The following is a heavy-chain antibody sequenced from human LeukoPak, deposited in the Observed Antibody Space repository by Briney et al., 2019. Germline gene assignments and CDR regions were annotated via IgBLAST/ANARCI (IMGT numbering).Heavy chain of an antibody. CDR1: GASISSHY. D-gene: IGHD1-7*01. CDR2: ISYSGTT. J-gene: IGHJ4*02. CDR3: ARELELRSEGSFDY. Sequence: SETLSLTCTVSGASISSHYWSWIRQPPGKGLEWIGYISYSGTTKYNASLKSRVTISADTSKSHFSLNLSSATAADTAVYYCARELELRSEGSFDYWGQGTLVTVSS. V-gene: IGHV4-59*11.